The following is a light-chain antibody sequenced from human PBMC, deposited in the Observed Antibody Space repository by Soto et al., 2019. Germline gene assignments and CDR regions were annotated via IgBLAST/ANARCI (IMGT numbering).Light chain of an antibody. J-gene: IGKJ4*01. CDR3: QQSYSTPT. CDR1: QSISSY. CDR2: AAS. V-gene: IGKV1-39*01. Sequence: DIQMTQSPSSLSASVGDRVTITCRASQSISSYLNWYQQKPGKAPKLLIYAASSLQSGVPSRFSGSGSGTDFTLTISSLQPEDFATYYCQQSYSTPTFGGGTKVETK.